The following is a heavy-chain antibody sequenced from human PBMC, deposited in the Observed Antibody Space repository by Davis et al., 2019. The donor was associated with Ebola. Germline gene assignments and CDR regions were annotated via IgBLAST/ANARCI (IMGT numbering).Heavy chain of an antibody. CDR2: ISSQNTYI. D-gene: IGHD3-16*01. J-gene: IGHJ6*03. CDR3: ARVPRLSYMDV. V-gene: IGHV3-21*01. CDR1: GFTFSGHS. Sequence: GESLKISCAASGFTFSGHSMHWVRQAPGKGLEWVSFISSQNTYIYYADSVRGRFTVSRDNAKNSLYLQMNSLRAEDTAVYYCARVPRLSYMDVWGKGTTVTVSS.